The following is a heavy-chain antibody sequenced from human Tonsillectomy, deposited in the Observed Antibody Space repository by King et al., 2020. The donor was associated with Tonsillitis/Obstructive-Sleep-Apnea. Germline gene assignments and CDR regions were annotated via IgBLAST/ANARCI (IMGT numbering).Heavy chain of an antibody. CDR3: ARDPPKRVERQGYNYMDV. CDR1: GGTFSSYA. D-gene: IGHD1-1*01. V-gene: IGHV1-69*01. J-gene: IGHJ6*03. Sequence: QLVQSGAEVKKPGSSVKVSCKASGGTFSSYAISWVRQAPGQGLEWVGGIIPIFSKENYAQKFQGGVTITADESTSKAYMELGSLRSEDTAGYYCARDPPKRVERQGYNYMDVWGKGTTVTVSS. CDR2: IIPIFSKE.